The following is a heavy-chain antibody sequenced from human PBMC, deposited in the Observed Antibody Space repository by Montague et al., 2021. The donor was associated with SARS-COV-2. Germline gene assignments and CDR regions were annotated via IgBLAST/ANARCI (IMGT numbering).Heavy chain of an antibody. D-gene: IGHD1-1*01. J-gene: IGHJ4*02. Sequence: SETLSLTCTVSGGSICSSNYYWGWVRQPPGKGLEWIGSISHRGDPYYNPSLKSRLTISVDTSQNQFSLKLSSVTAADTAVYYCAKPPATGNYYYWGQGTLVTVSS. CDR1: GGSICSSNYY. CDR3: AKPPATGNYYY. V-gene: IGHV4-39*01. CDR2: ISHRGDP.